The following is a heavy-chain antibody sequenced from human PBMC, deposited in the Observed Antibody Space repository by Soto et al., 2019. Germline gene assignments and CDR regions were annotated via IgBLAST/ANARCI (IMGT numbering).Heavy chain of an antibody. Sequence: GGSLRLSCAASGFTFSSYAMSWVRQAPGKGLEWVSAISGSGGSTYYADSVKGRFTISRDNSKNTLYLQMNSLRAEDTAVYYCAKDGSHMLYYDFWSGYYTGGDYWGQGTLVTVSS. D-gene: IGHD3-3*01. CDR3: AKDGSHMLYYDFWSGYYTGGDY. CDR2: ISGSGGST. J-gene: IGHJ4*02. CDR1: GFTFSSYA. V-gene: IGHV3-23*01.